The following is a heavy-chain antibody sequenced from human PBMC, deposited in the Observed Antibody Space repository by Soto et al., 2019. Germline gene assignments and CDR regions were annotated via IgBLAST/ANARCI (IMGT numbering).Heavy chain of an antibody. Sequence: GGSLRLSCAASGFTFSSYAMHWVRQAPGKGLEWVAVISYDGSNKYYADSVKGRFTISRDNSKNTLYLQMNSLRAEDTAVYYCARDSRDFWSGYYPSDYVYGMDVWGQGTTVTVSS. J-gene: IGHJ6*02. V-gene: IGHV3-30-3*01. CDR3: ARDSRDFWSGYYPSDYVYGMDV. D-gene: IGHD3-3*01. CDR1: GFTFSSYA. CDR2: ISYDGSNK.